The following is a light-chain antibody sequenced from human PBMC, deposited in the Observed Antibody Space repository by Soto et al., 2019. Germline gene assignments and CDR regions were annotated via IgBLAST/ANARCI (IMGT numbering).Light chain of an antibody. CDR1: QSVNSN. V-gene: IGKV3-15*01. J-gene: IGKJ1*01. CDR2: GAS. CDR3: QEYNTWPWT. Sequence: ETVMTQSPATLSVSPGERATLSCRASQSVNSNLAWYQQKLGQAPRVLIFGASTRATGIPARFSGSGSGTEFSLTINSLQSEDFAVHYCQEYNTWPWTFGQGTKVDI.